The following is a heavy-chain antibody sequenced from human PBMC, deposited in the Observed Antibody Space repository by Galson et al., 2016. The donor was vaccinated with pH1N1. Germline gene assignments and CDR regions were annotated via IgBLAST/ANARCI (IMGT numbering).Heavy chain of an antibody. D-gene: IGHD3-3*02. CDR2: IGDAI. CDR3: TRDVPFTSFDY. CDR1: GFTFGAHT. Sequence: SLRLSRAASGFTFGAHTMNWVRQAPGKGLEWVASIGDAIFYADSVRGRFTISRENAKSTLYLQMNSLRAEDTSIYYCTRDVPFTSFDYWGQGTLVTVSS. J-gene: IGHJ4*02. V-gene: IGHV3-21*06.